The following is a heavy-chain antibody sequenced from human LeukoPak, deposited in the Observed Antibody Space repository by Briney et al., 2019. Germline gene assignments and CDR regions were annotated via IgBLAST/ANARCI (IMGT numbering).Heavy chain of an antibody. J-gene: IGHJ4*02. Sequence: PGGSLRLSCAASGFTFSSYSMNWVRQAPGKGLEWVSSISSSSSYIYYADSVKGRFTISRDNAKNSLYLQMNSLRAEDTAVYYCARSLLGYCSSTSCLVDYWGQGTLVTVSS. CDR2: ISSSSSYI. V-gene: IGHV3-21*01. CDR1: GFTFSSYS. D-gene: IGHD2-2*01. CDR3: ARSLLGYCSSTSCLVDY.